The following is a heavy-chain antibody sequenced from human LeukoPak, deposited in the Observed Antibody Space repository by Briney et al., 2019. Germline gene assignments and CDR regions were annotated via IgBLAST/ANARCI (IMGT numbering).Heavy chain of an antibody. V-gene: IGHV4-34*01. CDR2: INHSGST. CDR1: GXSXSGYY. CDR3: ARALRSRVVVTALSYYFDY. Sequence: TCXXXGXSXSGYYWSWIRQPPGKGLEWIGEINHSGSTNYNPSLKSRVTISVDTSKNQFSLKLSSVTAADTAVYYCARALRSRVVVTALSYYFDYWGQGTLVTVSS. J-gene: IGHJ4*02. D-gene: IGHD2-21*02.